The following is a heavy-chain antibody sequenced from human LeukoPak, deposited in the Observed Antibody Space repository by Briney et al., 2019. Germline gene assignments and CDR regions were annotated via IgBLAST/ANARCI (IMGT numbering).Heavy chain of an antibody. D-gene: IGHD1-7*01. CDR2: ISKDGSDK. V-gene: IGHV3-30*19. Sequence: GGSLRLSCAASGFTFSNYGTHWVRQAPGKGLEWVAVISKDGSDKYYPGSVRGRFTISRDNSKNTIYLQMDSLRAEDTAIYYCARDYWWNYDYWGQGTLVTVSS. J-gene: IGHJ4*02. CDR1: GFTFSNYG. CDR3: ARDYWWNYDY.